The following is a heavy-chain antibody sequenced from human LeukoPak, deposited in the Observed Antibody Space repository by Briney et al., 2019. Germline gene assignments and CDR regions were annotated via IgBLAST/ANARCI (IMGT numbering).Heavy chain of an antibody. D-gene: IGHD2/OR15-2a*01. CDR1: GFTFSSYS. V-gene: IGHV3-21*01. J-gene: IGHJ5*02. CDR2: ISSSSSYI. CDR3: ARFYGGGENWFDP. Sequence: GGSLRLSCAASGFTFSSYSMNWVRQAPGKGLEWVSSISSSSSYIYYADSVKGRFTISRDNAKNSLYLQMNSLRAKDTAVYYCARFYGGGENWFDPWGQGTLVTVSS.